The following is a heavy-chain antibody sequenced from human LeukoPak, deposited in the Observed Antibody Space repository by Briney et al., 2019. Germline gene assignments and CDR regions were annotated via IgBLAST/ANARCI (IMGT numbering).Heavy chain of an antibody. Sequence: SGTLSLTCAVSGGSISSNNWWSWVRQPPGKGLEWIGEIYHSGSTTYNPSLKSRVTISVDTSKNQFSLILTSVTAADTAVYFCARGRWYFPLWGRGTLVTVSS. CDR3: ARGRWYFPL. V-gene: IGHV4-4*02. J-gene: IGHJ2*01. CDR2: IYHSGST. CDR1: GGSISSNNW.